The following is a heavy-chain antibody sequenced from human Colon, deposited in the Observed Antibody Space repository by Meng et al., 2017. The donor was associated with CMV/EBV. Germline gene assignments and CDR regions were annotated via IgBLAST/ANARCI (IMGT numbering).Heavy chain of an antibody. V-gene: IGHV1-69*05. D-gene: IGHD3-10*01. CDR1: GGTFSSYA. J-gene: IGHJ5*02. Sequence: SGGTFSSYAISWVRQAPGQGLEWMGGIIPIFGTANYAQKFQGRVTITTDESTSTAYMELSSLRSEDTAVYYCARDYGSGTQRWFDPWGQGTLVTVSS. CDR2: IIPIFGTA. CDR3: ARDYGSGTQRWFDP.